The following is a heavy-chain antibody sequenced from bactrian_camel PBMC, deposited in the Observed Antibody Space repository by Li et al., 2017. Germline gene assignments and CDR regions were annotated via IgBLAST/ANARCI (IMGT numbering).Heavy chain of an antibody. V-gene: IGHV3S53*01. Sequence: HVQLVESGGGSVQAGGSLRLSCATSGAIYSSNCMGFFRQPPGKKREGVASIDSSGRATYADSVEGRFIISRDSAKNTLYLQMNSLEPEDTAMYYCAAPSTVAGIPARCPDEGLWSGDGSCSDFIYWGQGTQVTVS. D-gene: IGHD6*01. J-gene: IGHJ4*01. CDR3: AAPSTVAGIPARCPDEGLWSGDGSCSDFIY. CDR2: IDSSGRA. CDR1: GAIYSSNC.